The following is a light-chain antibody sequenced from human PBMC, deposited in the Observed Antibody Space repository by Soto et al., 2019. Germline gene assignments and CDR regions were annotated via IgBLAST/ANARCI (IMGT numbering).Light chain of an antibody. Sequence: EIVLTQSPGTLSLSPGERATLSCRASETVAGSYLAWYQQKPGQAPRLLIHGASTRATGIADRFSGSGSGTDFTLTISRLEPEDFAVYYCQLYGTSPKTFGQGTKVDMK. CDR1: ETVAGSY. CDR3: QLYGTSPKT. J-gene: IGKJ1*01. V-gene: IGKV3-20*01. CDR2: GAS.